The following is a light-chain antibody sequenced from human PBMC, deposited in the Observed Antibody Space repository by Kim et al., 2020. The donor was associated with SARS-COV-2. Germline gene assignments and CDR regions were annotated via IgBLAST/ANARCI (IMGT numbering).Light chain of an antibody. V-gene: IGLV2-14*03. CDR3: SSYTTSSTPV. CDR2: DVS. Sequence: QSALTQPASVSGSPGQSITISCIGTSSDVGGFNHVSWYQQHPGKAPKLMIYDVSNRPSGVSNRFSGSKSGNTASLTISGLQAEDEADYYCSSYTTSSTPVFGGGTKLTVL. CDR1: SSDVGGFNH. J-gene: IGLJ2*01.